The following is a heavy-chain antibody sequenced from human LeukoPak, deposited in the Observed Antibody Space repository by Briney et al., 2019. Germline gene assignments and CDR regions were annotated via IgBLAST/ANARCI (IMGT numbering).Heavy chain of an antibody. CDR1: GFTFSSYW. Sequence: GGSLRLSCAASGFTFSSYWMSWVRQAPGKGLEWVANIKQDGSEKYYVDSVKGRFTISRDNAKNSLYLQMNSLRAEDTAVYYCAKGLWRDYCSSTSCYHANNWFDPWGQGTLVTVSS. CDR2: IKQDGSEK. J-gene: IGHJ5*02. V-gene: IGHV3-7*01. D-gene: IGHD2-2*01. CDR3: AKGLWRDYCSSTSCYHANNWFDP.